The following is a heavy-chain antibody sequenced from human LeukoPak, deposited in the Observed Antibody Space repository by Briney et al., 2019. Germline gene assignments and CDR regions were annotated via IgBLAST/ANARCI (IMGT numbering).Heavy chain of an antibody. D-gene: IGHD3-22*01. CDR1: GASISSFY. CDR2: IYYSGST. CDR3: ARDSSGYYYPDAFDI. V-gene: IGHV4-59*01. Sequence: SETLSLTCTVSGASISSFYWGWIRQPPGMRLEWIGYIYYSGSTNYNPSLKSRVTISSDTSINQLSLKLRSVTAADTAVYYCARDSSGYYYPDAFDIWGQGTMVTVSS. J-gene: IGHJ3*02.